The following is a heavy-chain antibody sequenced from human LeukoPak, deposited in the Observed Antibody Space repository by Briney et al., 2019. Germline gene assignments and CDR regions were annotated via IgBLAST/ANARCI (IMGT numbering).Heavy chain of an antibody. D-gene: IGHD3-10*01. V-gene: IGHV4-59*01. CDR3: ARDREGPLDY. CDR1: GGSISSYY. Sequence: SETLSLTCTVSGGSISSYYWSWIRQPPGKGLEWIGYIYYSGSTNYNPSLKSRVTISVDTSKNQFSLKLSSVTAADTAVYYCARDREGPLDYWGQGTLVTVSS. J-gene: IGHJ4*02. CDR2: IYYSGST.